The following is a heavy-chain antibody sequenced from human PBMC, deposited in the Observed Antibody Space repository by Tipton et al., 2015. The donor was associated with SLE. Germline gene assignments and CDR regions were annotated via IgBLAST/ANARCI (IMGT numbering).Heavy chain of an antibody. J-gene: IGHJ5*02. CDR2: VRDSGTT. CDR1: GGSISAYH. CDR3: ARGSSTWIRS. Sequence: LRLSCSVSGGSISAYHWTWIRQPPGKGLEWIGFVRDSGTTNYNPSLKSRVTISVDTSKNQFSLKLNSVTAADTAVYYCARGSSTWIRSWGQGTLVTVSS. D-gene: IGHD2-2*01. V-gene: IGHV4-59*01.